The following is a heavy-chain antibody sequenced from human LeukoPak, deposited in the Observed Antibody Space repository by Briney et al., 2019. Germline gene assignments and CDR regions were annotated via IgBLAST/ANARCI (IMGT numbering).Heavy chain of an antibody. CDR3: ARGGRHTWSFGY. J-gene: IGHJ4*02. Sequence: GRSLRLSCAASGFTFSNYGMHWVRQAPGEGLEWVAVISNDGSIKYYADPVRGRFTVSRDNSKNTLYLQMNSLRAEDTAVFYWARGGRHTWSFGYWGQGTLVTVSS. CDR1: GFTFSNYG. V-gene: IGHV3-30*03. D-gene: IGHD2-21*01. CDR2: ISNDGSIK.